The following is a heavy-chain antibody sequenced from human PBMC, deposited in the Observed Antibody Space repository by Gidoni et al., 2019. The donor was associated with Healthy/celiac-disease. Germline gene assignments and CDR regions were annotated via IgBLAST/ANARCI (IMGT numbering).Heavy chain of an antibody. CDR2: ISYDGSNK. CDR3: ARADGSGSFGY. V-gene: IGHV3-30*04. J-gene: IGHJ4*02. D-gene: IGHD3-10*01. Sequence: QVQLVASGGGVVQPGRSLRLSCAASGFTFSSYAMHWVRQAPGKGLEWVAVISYDGSNKYYADSVKGRFTISRDNSKNTLYLQMNSLRAEDTAVYYCARADGSGSFGYWGQGTLVTVSS. CDR1: GFTFSSYA.